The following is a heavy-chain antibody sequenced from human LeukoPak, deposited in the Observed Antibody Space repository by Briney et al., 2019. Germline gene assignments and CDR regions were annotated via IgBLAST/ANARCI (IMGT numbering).Heavy chain of an antibody. CDR1: GYTFTGYY. D-gene: IGHD2-21*02. CDR2: INPNSGGT. CDR3: VRWVVTAQFNAFDI. V-gene: IGHV1-2*02. Sequence: ASVKVSCKASGYTFTGYYIHWVRQAPGQGLEWMGYINPNSGGTNYAQKFQGRVTMTRDTSISTVYMELSRLRSDDTAVYYCVRWVVTAQFNAFDIWGQGTIVTVSS. J-gene: IGHJ3*02.